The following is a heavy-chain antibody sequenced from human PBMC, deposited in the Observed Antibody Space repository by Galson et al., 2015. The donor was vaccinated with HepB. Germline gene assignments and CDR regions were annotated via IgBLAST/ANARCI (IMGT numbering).Heavy chain of an antibody. CDR3: ARSRLSMVRGVIMYYYGMDV. D-gene: IGHD3-10*01. CDR1: GYDFSHYW. CDR2: IHPGDSDSRYTSNT. J-gene: IGHJ6*02. Sequence: QSGAEVKKPGESLKISCKCFGYDFSHYWIGWVRQMPGKGMEWMGIIHPGDSDSRYTSNTRYSPSFQGHVTLSVDQSINTAYLQWSSLEASDTAMYYCARSRLSMVRGVIMYYYGMDVWGQGTTVTVSS. V-gene: IGHV5-51*01.